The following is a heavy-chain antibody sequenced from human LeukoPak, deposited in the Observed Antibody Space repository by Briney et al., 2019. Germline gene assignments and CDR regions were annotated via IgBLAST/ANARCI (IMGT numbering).Heavy chain of an antibody. D-gene: IGHD2-21*01. CDR3: ARNCPHYFDY. J-gene: IGHJ4*02. CDR1: GGTFSSYA. V-gene: IGHV1-69*04. CDR2: IIPILGIA. Sequence: SVKVSCKASGGTFSSYAISWVRQAPRQGLEWMGRIIPILGIANYAQKFQGRVTIAADKSTSTAYMELSSLRSEDTAVYYCARNCPHYFDYWGQGTLVTVSS.